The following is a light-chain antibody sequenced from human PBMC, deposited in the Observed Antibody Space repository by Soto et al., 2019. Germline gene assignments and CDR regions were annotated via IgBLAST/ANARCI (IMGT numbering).Light chain of an antibody. V-gene: IGLV2-23*02. CDR2: EVT. Sequence: QSALTQPVSVSGSPGQSITISCTGTSSDVGRYNLVSWYQQHAGKAPKLMIYEVTKRPSGVSNRFSDSKSGNTASLTISGLQAEDEADYYCCSYAGSSAFEFGGGTQLTVL. CDR1: SSDVGRYNL. J-gene: IGLJ2*01. CDR3: CSYAGSSAFE.